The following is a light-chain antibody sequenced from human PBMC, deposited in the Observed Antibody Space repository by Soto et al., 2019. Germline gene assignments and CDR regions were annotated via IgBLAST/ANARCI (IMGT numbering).Light chain of an antibody. CDR3: QQYNNWPPRYT. Sequence: EIVMTQSPATLSVSPGERATLSCRASQSISSNLAWYQHKPGQAPRLLIYDASTRATGIPARFSGSGSGTEFTLTISILPSEDFAVYYCQQYNNWPPRYTFGQGTKLEIK. CDR2: DAS. CDR1: QSISSN. J-gene: IGKJ2*01. V-gene: IGKV3-15*01.